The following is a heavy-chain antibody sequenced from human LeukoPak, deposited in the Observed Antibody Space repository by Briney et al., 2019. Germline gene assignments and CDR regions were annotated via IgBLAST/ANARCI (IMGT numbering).Heavy chain of an antibody. CDR2: IYYSGST. Sequence: SETLSLTCTVSGYSISSGYYWGWIRQPPGKGLEWIGSIYYSGSTYYNPSLKSRVTISVDTSKNQFSLRLSSVTAADTAVYYCARLDPPTISDDAFDIWGQGTMVTVSS. V-gene: IGHV4-38-2*02. CDR3: ARLDPPTISDDAFDI. J-gene: IGHJ3*02. D-gene: IGHD3-3*01. CDR1: GYSISSGYY.